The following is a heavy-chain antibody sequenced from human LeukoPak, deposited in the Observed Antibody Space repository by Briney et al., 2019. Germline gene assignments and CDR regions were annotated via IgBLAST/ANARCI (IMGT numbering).Heavy chain of an antibody. CDR2: INPNSGGT. Sequence: ASVKVSRKASGYTFTGYYMHWVRQAPGQGLEWMGRINPNSGGTNYAQKFQGRVTMTRDTSISTAYMELSRLRSDDTAVYYYARGYCSGGSCYSSFVWGQGTLVTVSS. J-gene: IGHJ4*02. D-gene: IGHD2-15*01. V-gene: IGHV1-2*06. CDR1: GYTFTGYY. CDR3: ARGYCSGGSCYSSFV.